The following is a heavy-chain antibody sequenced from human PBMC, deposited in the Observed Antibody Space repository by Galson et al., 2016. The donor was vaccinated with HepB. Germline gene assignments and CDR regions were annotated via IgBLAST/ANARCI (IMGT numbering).Heavy chain of an antibody. D-gene: IGHD3-22*01. J-gene: IGHJ2*01. CDR1: GGSVSSGSLY. CDR3: ARAPLDGSGYYHWYFDL. CDR2: VYKTGST. V-gene: IGHV4-61*01. Sequence: SETLSLTCTVSGGSVSSGSLYWSWIRQPPGKGLEWIGYVYKTGSTNYNPSLKSRVTITVDTSRNQFSLRLTSVIAAGTAVYYCARAPLDGSGYYHWYFDLWGRGTLVTVSS.